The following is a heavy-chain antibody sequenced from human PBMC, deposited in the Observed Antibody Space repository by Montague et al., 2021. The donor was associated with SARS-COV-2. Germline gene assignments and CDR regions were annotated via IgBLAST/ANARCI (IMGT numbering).Heavy chain of an antibody. V-gene: IGHV4-61*01. CDR2: IHHSETT. J-gene: IGHJ3*01. Sequence: SETLSLTCSVSGDSIKNDRYYWAWIRQTPGKGLEWIGYIHHSETTNYNPSLESRVSISLDTPKSQIFLNFKSVTAADTALYYCAREGAYGEYEDAFDVWGQGTLVIVSS. D-gene: IGHD2-21*01. CDR3: AREGAYGEYEDAFDV. CDR1: GDSIKNDRYY.